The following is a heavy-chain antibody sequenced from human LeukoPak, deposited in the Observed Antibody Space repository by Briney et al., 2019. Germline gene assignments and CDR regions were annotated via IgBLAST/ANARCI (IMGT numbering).Heavy chain of an antibody. CDR2: IYFSGST. CDR3: TGNASPDY. J-gene: IGHJ4*02. Sequence: PSQTLSLTCTVSGVSVSSGDYFWSWIRQPPGKGLEWIGYIYFSGSTDSNPSLESRVTVSIDTSKNQFSLKLRSVTAADTAVYYCTGNASPDYWGQGLLVTVSS. D-gene: IGHD1-14*01. V-gene: IGHV4-30-4*08. CDR1: GVSVSSGDYF.